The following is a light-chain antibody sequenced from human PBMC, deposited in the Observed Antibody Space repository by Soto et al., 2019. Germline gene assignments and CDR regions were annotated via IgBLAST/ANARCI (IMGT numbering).Light chain of an antibody. V-gene: IGLV1-47*02. CDR2: SDD. CDR3: AAWDDSLRGMI. CDR1: SSNIGSNY. Sequence: QLVLTQPPSASGTPGQRVTISCSGSSSNIGSNYVFWYQQLPGAAPKLLIYSDDQRPSGVPDRFSGSKSGTSASLAISGLRSEDEADYYCAAWDDSLRGMIFGGGTKVTVL. J-gene: IGLJ2*01.